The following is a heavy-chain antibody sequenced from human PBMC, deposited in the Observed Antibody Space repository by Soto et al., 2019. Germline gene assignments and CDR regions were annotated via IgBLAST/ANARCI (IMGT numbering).Heavy chain of an antibody. CDR3: VRLDGSYYPDY. CDR2: AGNKAHSFTT. V-gene: IGHV3-72*01. Sequence: EVQLVESGGGLVQPGGSLRLSCAASGFTFSDHNMDWVRQAPGKGLEWVGRAGNKAHSFTTEYAASVKGRFTISRDDSKNSLYLQMNSLKTEDTAVYYCVRLDGSYYPDYWGQGTLVTVSS. J-gene: IGHJ4*02. D-gene: IGHD1-26*01. CDR1: GFTFSDHN.